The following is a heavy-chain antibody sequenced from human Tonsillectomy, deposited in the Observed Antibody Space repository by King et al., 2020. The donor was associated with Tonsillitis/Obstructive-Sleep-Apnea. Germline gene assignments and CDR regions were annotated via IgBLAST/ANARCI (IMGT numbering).Heavy chain of an antibody. CDR2: IYPSDSDT. Sequence: QLVQSGAEVKKPGESLKISCKGSDYTFTNYWIGWVRQMPGKGLEWMRIIYPSDSDTRYSPSFQGQVTISADKSISTAYLQWSSLKASDTAMYYCARSAVELATITIDYWGQGTLVTVSS. V-gene: IGHV5-51*03. J-gene: IGHJ4*02. D-gene: IGHD5-24*01. CDR3: ARSAVELATITIDY. CDR1: DYTFTNYW.